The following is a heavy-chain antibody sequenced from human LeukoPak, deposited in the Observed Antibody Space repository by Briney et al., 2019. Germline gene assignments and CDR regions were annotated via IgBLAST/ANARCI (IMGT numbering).Heavy chain of an antibody. CDR2: INPNSGGT. CDR3: ARGSGSYIDYFDY. CDR1: GYTFTSYY. V-gene: IGHV1-2*06. J-gene: IGHJ4*02. D-gene: IGHD1-26*01. Sequence: ASVKVSCKASGYTFTSYYMHWVRQAPGQGLEWMGRINPNSGGTNYAQKFQGRVTMTRDTSISTAYMELSRLRSDDTAVYYCARGSGSYIDYFDYWGQGTLVTVSS.